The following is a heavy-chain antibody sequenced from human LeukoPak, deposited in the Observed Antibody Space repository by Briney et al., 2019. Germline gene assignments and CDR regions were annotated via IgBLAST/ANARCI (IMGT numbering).Heavy chain of an antibody. CDR2: INPSGGRT. D-gene: IGHD2-21*01. J-gene: IGHJ4*02. Sequence: ASVKVSCKASGYTFTTYYMHWVRQAPGQGLEWMGIINPSGGRTTYAQKFQGRVTMTRDTSTSAVYMELSSLRSEDTAVYYCARLAPGDPFDYWGQGTLVTVSS. CDR3: ARLAPGDPFDY. V-gene: IGHV1-46*01. CDR1: GYTFTTYY.